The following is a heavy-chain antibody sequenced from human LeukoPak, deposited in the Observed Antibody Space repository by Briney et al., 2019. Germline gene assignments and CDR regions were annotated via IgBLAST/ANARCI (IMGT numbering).Heavy chain of an antibody. J-gene: IGHJ4*02. V-gene: IGHV1-46*01. CDR2: INPSGGST. Sequence: GASVKVSCKASGYTFTNYYMYWVRQAPGQGLEWVGLINPSGGSTNYAQKFQGRVTVTRDMSTSTVHMEVNSLRSEDTAVYYCARVSPNTVTTLQYFDYWGQGTLVTVSS. D-gene: IGHD4-17*01. CDR1: GYTFTNYY. CDR3: ARVSPNTVTTLQYFDY.